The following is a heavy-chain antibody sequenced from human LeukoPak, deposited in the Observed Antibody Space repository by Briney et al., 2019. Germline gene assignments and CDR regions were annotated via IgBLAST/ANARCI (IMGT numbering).Heavy chain of an antibody. Sequence: SVKVSCKASGYTFTSYYMHWVRQAPGQGLEWMGGIIPIFGTAKYAQKFQGRVTITADESTSTAYMELSSLRSEDTAVCYCARDSSEFRSLIPHWGQGTLVAVSS. V-gene: IGHV1-69*13. J-gene: IGHJ1*01. D-gene: IGHD2-21*01. CDR1: GYTFTSYY. CDR2: IIPIFGTA. CDR3: ARDSSEFRSLIPH.